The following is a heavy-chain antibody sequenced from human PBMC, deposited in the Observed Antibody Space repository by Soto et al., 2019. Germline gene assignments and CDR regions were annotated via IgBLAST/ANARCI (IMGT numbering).Heavy chain of an antibody. V-gene: IGHV4-59*08. D-gene: IGHD5-12*01. CDR1: GGSISSYY. Sequence: SETLSLTCTVSGGSISSYYWSWIRQPPGKGLEWIGYIYYSGSTNYNPSLKSRFTISVYTSKNQFSLKLSSVSVAVTAVYYCARLRSGYDVFDIWGQGTMVTVSS. CDR3: ARLRSGYDVFDI. J-gene: IGHJ3*02. CDR2: IYYSGST.